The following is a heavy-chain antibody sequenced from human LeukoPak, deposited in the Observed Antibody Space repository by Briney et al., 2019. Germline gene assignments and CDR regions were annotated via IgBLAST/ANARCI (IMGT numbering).Heavy chain of an antibody. CDR1: GGSISSYY. V-gene: IGHV4-59*12. Sequence: PSETLSLTCTVSGGSISSYYWSWIRQPPGKGLEWIGYIYYSGSTNYNPSLKSRVTISVDTSKNQFSLKLSSVTAADTAVYYCARGQTVVVVAATLSYYYYYGMDVWGQGTTVTVSS. J-gene: IGHJ6*02. CDR3: ARGQTVVVVAATLSYYYYYGMDV. CDR2: IYYSGST. D-gene: IGHD2-15*01.